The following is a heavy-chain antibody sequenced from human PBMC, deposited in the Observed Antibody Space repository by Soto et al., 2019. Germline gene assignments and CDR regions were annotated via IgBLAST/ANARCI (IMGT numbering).Heavy chain of an antibody. CDR1: GYTFTIYG. V-gene: IGHV1-18*01. D-gene: IGHD5-12*01. J-gene: IGHJ6*02. CDR2: ISPDNGNT. CDR3: ARALGYSGYAGMDV. Sequence: QVQLVQSGGEVKKPGASVKVSCKASGYTFTIYGINWVRQAPGQGLEWMGWISPDNGNTNYAQKLQGRVTMTTDTSTTTAYIDLRSLRSDDTAVYYCARALGYSGYAGMDVWGQGTTVTVSS.